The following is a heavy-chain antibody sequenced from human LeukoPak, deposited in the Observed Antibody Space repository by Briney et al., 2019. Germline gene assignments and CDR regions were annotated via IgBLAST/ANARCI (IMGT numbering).Heavy chain of an antibody. CDR3: ARDGATAGQFDY. V-gene: IGHV1-18*04. Sequence: GASVKVSCKTSGYNFYNYAVTWVRQAPGQGLEWMGWNSGYNDNTDYAQKFQGRVTMTADASTTTFYVELRSLTSDDTAVYYCARDGATAGQFDYWSQGTLVTVPS. J-gene: IGHJ4*02. CDR1: GYNFYNYA. D-gene: IGHD6-13*01. CDR2: NSGYNDNT.